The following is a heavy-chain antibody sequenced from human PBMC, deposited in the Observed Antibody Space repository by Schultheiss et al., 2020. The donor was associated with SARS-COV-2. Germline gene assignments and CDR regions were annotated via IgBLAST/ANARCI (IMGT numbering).Heavy chain of an antibody. CDR1: GYTFTSYG. CDR3: ARFAGGAQQLVLDY. J-gene: IGHJ4*02. V-gene: IGHV1-18*01. Sequence: ASVKVSCKASGYTFTSYGISWVRQAPGQGLEWMGWISAYNGNTNYAQKLQGRVTMTTDTSTSTAYMELRSLRSDDTAVYYCARFAGGAQQLVLDYWGQGTLVTVSS. D-gene: IGHD6-13*01. CDR2: ISAYNGNT.